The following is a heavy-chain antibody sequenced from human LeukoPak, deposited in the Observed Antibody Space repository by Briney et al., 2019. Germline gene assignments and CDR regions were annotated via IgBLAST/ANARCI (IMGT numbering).Heavy chain of an antibody. V-gene: IGHV3-23*01. J-gene: IGHJ4*02. CDR1: GFTFTNYA. D-gene: IGHD2/OR15-2a*01. CDR3: GKFGSFDGKDY. Sequence: GGSLRLSCAASGFTFTNYAMSWVRQAPGKGLEWVSGIYGSGGSTYYADSVKGRFTISRDNSKNTVYLQMNSLRAEDTAVYYCGKFGSFDGKDYWGQGTLVTVSS. CDR2: IYGSGGST.